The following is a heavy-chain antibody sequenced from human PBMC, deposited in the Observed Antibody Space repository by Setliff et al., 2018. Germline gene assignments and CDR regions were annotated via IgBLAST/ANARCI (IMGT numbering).Heavy chain of an antibody. Sequence: SETLSLTCTVSGGSISSSSYYWGWIRQPPGKGLEWIGYIYYSGSTYYNPSLKSRVTISVDTSKNQFSLKLSSVTAADTAVYYCARVYGGYFQWGHGTLVTVSS. V-gene: IGHV4-31*03. J-gene: IGHJ1*01. CDR3: ARVYGGYFQ. CDR1: GGSISSSSYY. D-gene: IGHD2-21*02. CDR2: IYYSGST.